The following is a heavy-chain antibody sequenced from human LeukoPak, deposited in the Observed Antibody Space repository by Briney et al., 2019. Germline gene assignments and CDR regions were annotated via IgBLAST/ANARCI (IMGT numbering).Heavy chain of an antibody. J-gene: IGHJ4*02. Sequence: GESLKISCKGSGYSFTRKWIGWVRQMPGKGLEWMGIIYPGDSDTRYSPSFQGQVTISADKSISTAYLQWSSLKASDTAMYYCARLSYDILTGYDYWGQGTLVTVSS. CDR1: GYSFTRKW. D-gene: IGHD3-9*01. CDR2: IYPGDSDT. V-gene: IGHV5-51*01. CDR3: ARLSYDILTGYDY.